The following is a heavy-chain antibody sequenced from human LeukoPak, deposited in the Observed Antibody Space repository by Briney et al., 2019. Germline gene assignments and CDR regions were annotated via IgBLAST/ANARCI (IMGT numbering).Heavy chain of an antibody. J-gene: IGHJ2*01. Sequence: SETLSLTCTVSGGSISSYYWSWIRQPPGKGLEWVGHIYYLGSTNYNPSLKSRVTISIDTSKNYFSLKLNSVIAADTAVYYCARDRPGSYWYFDLWGRGTLVTVSS. D-gene: IGHD3-10*01. V-gene: IGHV4-59*01. CDR1: GGSISSYY. CDR3: ARDRPGSYWYFDL. CDR2: IYYLGST.